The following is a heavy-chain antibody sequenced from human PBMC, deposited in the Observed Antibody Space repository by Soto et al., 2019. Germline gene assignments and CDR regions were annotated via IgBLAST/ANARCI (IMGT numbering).Heavy chain of an antibody. D-gene: IGHD3-3*01. V-gene: IGHV2-26*01. Sequence: SGPTLVNPTHTLTLTCTFSGFSLSNARIGVSWIRQPPGKALEWRGHIFSNDEKSYSTCLKSRLTISKDTTKSQVVVTMTNMDPVHTDTYYCARIRLNYDFWSGRPGSSWFDPWGKGTLVTVSS. CDR1: GFSLSNARIG. CDR2: IFSNDEK. J-gene: IGHJ5*02. CDR3: ARIRLNYDFWSGRPGSSWFDP.